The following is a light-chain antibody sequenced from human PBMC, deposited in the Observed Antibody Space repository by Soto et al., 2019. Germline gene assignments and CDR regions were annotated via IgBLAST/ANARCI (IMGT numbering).Light chain of an antibody. J-gene: IGLJ1*01. CDR3: CSYGGSYTPYV. CDR2: EVS. CDR1: SSDDGSYNS. Sequence: QSVLAQTASVSASPGQSITLSCTGTSSDDGSYNSVSWCQQHPGKAPKLMVYEVSHRPSGISSRFSGSKSGSTASLTISGLQAEDEGEYFCCSYGGSYTPYVFGTRKKVTVL. V-gene: IGLV2-14*01.